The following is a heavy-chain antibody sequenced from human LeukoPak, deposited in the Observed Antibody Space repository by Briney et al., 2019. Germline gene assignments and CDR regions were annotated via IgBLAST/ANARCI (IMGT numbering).Heavy chain of an antibody. V-gene: IGHV5-51*01. CDR2: IYPGDSDT. J-gene: IGHJ4*02. CDR1: GYSFTSYW. D-gene: IGHD1-26*01. Sequence: GESLKISCKGSGYSFTSYWIGWVRQMPGKGLEWMGIIYPGDSDTRYSPSFQGQVTISADKSISTAYLQWSSLKASDTAMYYCARHARIVGTTNYLEGYFDYWGRGILVTVSS. CDR3: ARHARIVGTTNYLEGYFDY.